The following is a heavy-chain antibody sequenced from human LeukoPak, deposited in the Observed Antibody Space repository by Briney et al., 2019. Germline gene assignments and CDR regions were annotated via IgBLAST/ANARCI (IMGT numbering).Heavy chain of an antibody. CDR3: ARGYCSGGSCYGNDAFDI. Sequence: SVKVSCKASGGTFSSYAISWVRQAPGQGLEWMGGIIPIFGTANYAQKFQGRVTITTDESTSTAYMELSSLRSEDTAVYYCARGYCSGGSCYGNDAFDIWGQGTMVTVSS. V-gene: IGHV1-69*05. CDR1: GGTFSSYA. D-gene: IGHD2-15*01. CDR2: IIPIFGTA. J-gene: IGHJ3*02.